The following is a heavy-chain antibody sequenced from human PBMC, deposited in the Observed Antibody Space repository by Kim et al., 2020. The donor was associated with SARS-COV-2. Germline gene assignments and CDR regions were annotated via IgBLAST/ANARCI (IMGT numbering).Heavy chain of an antibody. CDR3: ARAGWNTLTNFDS. D-gene: IGHD3-16*01. Sequence: KNSGGFQGRVTITRDTSAGTCYMQLGSLRSEDTALYYCARAGWNTLTNFDSWGQGTLVTVSS. V-gene: IGHV1-3*01. J-gene: IGHJ4*02.